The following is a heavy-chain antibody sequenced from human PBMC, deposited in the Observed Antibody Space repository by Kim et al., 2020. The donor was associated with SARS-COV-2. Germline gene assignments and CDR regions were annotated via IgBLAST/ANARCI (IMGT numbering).Heavy chain of an antibody. Sequence: ATSGKGRCTISRDASKSTAYLQMNSLKTEDTAVYYCTRHDFWSAYYFASWGQGTLVTVSS. J-gene: IGHJ4*02. CDR3: TRHDFWSAYYFAS. V-gene: IGHV3-49*02. D-gene: IGHD3-3*01.